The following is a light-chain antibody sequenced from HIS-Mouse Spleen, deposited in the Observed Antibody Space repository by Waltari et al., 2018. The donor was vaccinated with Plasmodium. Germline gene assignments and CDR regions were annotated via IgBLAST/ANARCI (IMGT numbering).Light chain of an antibody. CDR1: QSVSSY. J-gene: IGKJ5*01. CDR3: QQRSNWPPT. V-gene: IGKV3-11*01. CDR2: DAS. Sequence: EIVLTQSPATLSLSPGERATLSCRASQSVSSYLAWDQQKPGQAPRLLIYDASNRATGIPARFSGSGSGTDFTLTISSLEPEDFALYYCQQRSNWPPTFGQGTRLEIK.